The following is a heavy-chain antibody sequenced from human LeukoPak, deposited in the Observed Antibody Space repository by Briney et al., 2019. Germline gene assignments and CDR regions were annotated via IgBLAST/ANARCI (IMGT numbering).Heavy chain of an antibody. Sequence: ASVKVSCKVSGYTLTELSMHWVRQAPGKGLEWMGGFDPEDGETIYAQKFQGRVTMTEDTSTDTAYMELSSLRSEDTAVYYCARIVWPERITIFGVVLSYDAFDIWGQGTMVTVSS. J-gene: IGHJ3*02. CDR1: GYTLTELS. V-gene: IGHV1-24*01. CDR3: ARIVWPERITIFGVVLSYDAFDI. CDR2: FDPEDGET. D-gene: IGHD3-3*01.